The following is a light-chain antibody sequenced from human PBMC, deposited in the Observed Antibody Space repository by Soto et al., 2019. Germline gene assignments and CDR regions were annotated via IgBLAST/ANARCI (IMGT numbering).Light chain of an antibody. Sequence: DIQTTQSPSTLSASVGDRVTITCRAGQSITNWLAWYQQKPGKAPKLLIYKASNLESGVPSRFSGSGSGTEFTLTITSLQPDDFATYYCHQYKSYPWTFGQGTKVEIK. V-gene: IGKV1-5*03. J-gene: IGKJ1*01. CDR1: QSITNW. CDR3: HQYKSYPWT. CDR2: KAS.